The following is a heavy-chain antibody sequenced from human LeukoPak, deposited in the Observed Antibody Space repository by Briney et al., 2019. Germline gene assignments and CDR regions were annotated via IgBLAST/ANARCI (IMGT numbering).Heavy chain of an antibody. Sequence: TLSLTCAVSGGSISSGGYSWSWIRQPPGQGLEWIGYIYDSGCSYYNPSLKIRVTISVDRTKNQFPLKLSSVTAADTAVYSCARGGAYYYDSSGYMFDYWGQGTLVTVSS. CDR3: ARGGAYYYDSSGYMFDY. V-gene: IGHV4-30-2*01. CDR2: IYDSGCS. J-gene: IGHJ4*02. CDR1: GGSISSGGYS. D-gene: IGHD3-22*01.